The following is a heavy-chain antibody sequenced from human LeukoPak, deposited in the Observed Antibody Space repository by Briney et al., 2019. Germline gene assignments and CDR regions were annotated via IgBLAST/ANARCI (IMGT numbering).Heavy chain of an antibody. CDR3: ARETDLGGYDLFDY. Sequence: SVKVSCKASGGTFSSYAISWVRQAPGQGLEWMGRIIPIFGIANYAQKFQGRVTITADKSTSTADMELSSLRSEDTAVYYCARETDLGGYDLFDYWGQGTLVTVSS. J-gene: IGHJ4*02. CDR1: GGTFSSYA. D-gene: IGHD5-12*01. V-gene: IGHV1-69*04. CDR2: IIPIFGIA.